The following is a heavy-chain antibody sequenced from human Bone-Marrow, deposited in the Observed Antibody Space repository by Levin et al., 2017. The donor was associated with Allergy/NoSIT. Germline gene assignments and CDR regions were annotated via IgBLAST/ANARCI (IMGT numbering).Heavy chain of an antibody. V-gene: IGHV3-23*01. Sequence: GGSLRLSCAASGFTFSSYAMSWVRQAPGKGLEWVSAISGSGGSTYYADSVKGRFTISRDNSKNTLYLQMNSLRAEDTAVYYCAKDPMIVVVPPFYPTRRPGKQNYYGMDVWGQGTTVTVSS. CDR1: GFTFSSYA. CDR2: ISGSGGST. J-gene: IGHJ6*02. CDR3: AKDPMIVVVPPFYPTRRPGKQNYYGMDV. D-gene: IGHD3-22*01.